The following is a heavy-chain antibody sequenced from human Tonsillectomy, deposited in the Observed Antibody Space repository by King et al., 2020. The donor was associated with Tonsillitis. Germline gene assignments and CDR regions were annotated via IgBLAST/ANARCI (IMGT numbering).Heavy chain of an antibody. CDR1: GGSISSASYY. D-gene: IGHD3-10*01. CDR2: IYYSGST. CDR3: VRSRGRVPFDI. J-gene: IGHJ3*02. Sequence: LQLQESGPGLVKPSETLSLTCTVSGGSISSASYYWGWIRQPPGKGLEWIANIYYSGSTYYNPSLRSRVTISVETSKNQFSLRLTSVPASDTAVYYCVRSRGRVPFDIWGQGTMVTVSS. V-gene: IGHV4-39*01.